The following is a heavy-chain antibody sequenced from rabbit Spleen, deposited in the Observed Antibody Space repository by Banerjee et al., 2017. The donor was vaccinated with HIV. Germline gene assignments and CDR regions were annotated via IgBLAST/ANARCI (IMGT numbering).Heavy chain of an antibody. CDR2: IDTNDGDT. Sequence: SLEESGGDLVKPGGTLTLTCKASGIDFSSYYYMRWVRQAPGKGLEWIACIDTNDGDTDYANWPKGRFTISKTSSTTVTLQMTSLTAADTATYFCARNYVNAFDPWGQGTLVTVS. CDR3: ARNYVNAFDP. D-gene: IGHD1-1*01. V-gene: IGHV1S40*01. CDR1: GIDFSSYYY. J-gene: IGHJ2*01.